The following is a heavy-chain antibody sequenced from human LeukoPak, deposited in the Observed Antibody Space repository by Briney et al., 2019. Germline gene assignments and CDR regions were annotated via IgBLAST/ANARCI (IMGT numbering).Heavy chain of an antibody. CDR2: INPSSGST. CDR1: GYTFTSYY. J-gene: IGHJ4*02. V-gene: IGHV1-46*01. Sequence: ASVKVSCKASGYTFTSYYMHWVRQAPGQGLEWMGIINPSSGSTSYAQKFQGRVTMTRDTSTSTVYMELSSLRSEDTAVYYCAGLATAPETPFDYWGQGTLVTVSS. CDR3: AGLATAPETPFDY. D-gene: IGHD5-12*01.